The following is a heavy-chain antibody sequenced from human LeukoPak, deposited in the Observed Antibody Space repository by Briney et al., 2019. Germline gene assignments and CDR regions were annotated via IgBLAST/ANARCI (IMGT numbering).Heavy chain of an antibody. D-gene: IGHD1-26*01. CDR2: INHSGST. Sequence: PSETLSLTCTVSGYSISSGYYWGWIRQPPGKGLEWIGEINHSGSTNYNPSLKSRVTISVDTSKNQFSLKLSSVTAADTAVYYCARGRVGATNWFDPWGQGTLVTVSS. CDR1: GYSISSGYY. CDR3: ARGRVGATNWFDP. V-gene: IGHV4-38-2*02. J-gene: IGHJ5*02.